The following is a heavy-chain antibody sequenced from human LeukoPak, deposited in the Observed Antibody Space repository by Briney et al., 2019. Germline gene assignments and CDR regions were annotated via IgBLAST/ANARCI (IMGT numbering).Heavy chain of an antibody. D-gene: IGHD2-15*01. Sequence: GESLRISCKGSGYSFTSYWISWVRQMPGKGLEWMGRIDPSDSYTNYSPSFQGHVTISADKSISTAYLQWSSLKASDTAMYYCATHPAYCSGGICYGNWFDPWGQGTLVTVSS. CDR1: GYSFTSYW. J-gene: IGHJ5*02. CDR2: IDPSDSYT. V-gene: IGHV5-10-1*01. CDR3: ATHPAYCSGGICYGNWFDP.